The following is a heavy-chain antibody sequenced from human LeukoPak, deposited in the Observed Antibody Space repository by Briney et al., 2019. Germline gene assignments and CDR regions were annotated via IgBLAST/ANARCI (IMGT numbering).Heavy chain of an antibody. CDR2: IYYSGST. J-gene: IGHJ5*02. V-gene: IGHV4-39*01. CDR3: ARIGYVEMATT. CDR1: GGSISSSCYY. Sequence: PSETLSLTCTVSGGSISSSCYYWGWIRQPPGKGLEWIGSIYYSGSTYYNPSLKSRVTISVDTSKNQFSLKLSSVTAADTAVYYCARIGYVEMATTWGQGTLVTVSS. D-gene: IGHD5-24*01.